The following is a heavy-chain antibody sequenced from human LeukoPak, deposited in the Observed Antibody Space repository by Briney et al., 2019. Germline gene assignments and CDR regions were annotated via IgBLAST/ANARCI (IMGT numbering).Heavy chain of an antibody. V-gene: IGHV3-20*04. J-gene: IGHJ5*02. CDR2: ISWNSDST. CDR3: ARDRQGITGTEWFDP. CDR1: GFTFGDYG. D-gene: IGHD1-20*01. Sequence: GGSLRLSCEGPGFTFGDYGMSWVRQAPGKGPEWVAGISWNSDSTGYPDSVKGRFTISRDNAKNSLFLQMDSLRVEDTAFYYCARDRQGITGTEWFDPWARESWSPSPQ.